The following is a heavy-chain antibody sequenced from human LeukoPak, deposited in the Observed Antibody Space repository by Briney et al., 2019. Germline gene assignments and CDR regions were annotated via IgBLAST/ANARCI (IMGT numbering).Heavy chain of an antibody. CDR1: GGSIRSYY. Sequence: PSETLSLTCTVSGGSIRSYYWSWIRQPPGKGLEWIGYIYYSGSTNYNPSLKSRVTISVVTFKNQFSLKLSSVTAADTAVYYCARGEMATTSFDYWRQGTLVTVSS. V-gene: IGHV4-59*08. J-gene: IGHJ4*02. D-gene: IGHD5-24*01. CDR3: ARGEMATTSFDY. CDR2: IYYSGST.